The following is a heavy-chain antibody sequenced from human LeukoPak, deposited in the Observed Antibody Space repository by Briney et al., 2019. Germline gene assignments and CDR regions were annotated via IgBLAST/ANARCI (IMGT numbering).Heavy chain of an antibody. Sequence: GASVKVSCKASGYTFTGYYMHWVRQAPGQGLEWMGRINPNSGGTNYAQKFQGRVTMTRDTSISTAYMELSRLRSGDTAVYYCARSWALLFDRLYFDYWGQGTLVTVSS. CDR3: ARSWALLFDRLYFDY. CDR1: GYTFTGYY. D-gene: IGHD2-21*02. CDR2: INPNSGGT. V-gene: IGHV1-2*06. J-gene: IGHJ4*02.